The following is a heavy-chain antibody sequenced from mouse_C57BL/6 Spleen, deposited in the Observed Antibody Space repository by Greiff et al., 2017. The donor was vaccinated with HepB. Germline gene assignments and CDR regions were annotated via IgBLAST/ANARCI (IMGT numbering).Heavy chain of an antibody. J-gene: IGHJ3*01. CDR1: GYTFTDYN. Sequence: EVKLQQSGPELVKPGASVKMSCKASGYTFTDYNMHWVKQSHGKSLEWIGYINPNNGGTSYNQKFKGKATLTVNKSSSTAYMELRSLTSEDSAVYYCARSNDYDLAWFAYWGQGTLVTVSA. CDR2: INPNNGGT. D-gene: IGHD2-4*01. CDR3: ARSNDYDLAWFAY. V-gene: IGHV1-22*01.